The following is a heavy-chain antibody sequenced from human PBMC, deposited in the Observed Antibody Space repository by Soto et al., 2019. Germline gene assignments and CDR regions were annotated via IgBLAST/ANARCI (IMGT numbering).Heavy chain of an antibody. J-gene: IGHJ4*02. CDR1: GSSISSGSYY. V-gene: IGHV4-31*03. CDR3: ARDYMVVVD. Sequence: SETLSLTCTVSGSSISSGSYYWSWIRQHPGKGLEWIGYIYHSGSTYYNPSLKSRATISLDTSKNQFSLKLSSVTAADTAVYYCARDYMVVVDWGQGTLVTVSS. CDR2: IYHSGST. D-gene: IGHD2-15*01.